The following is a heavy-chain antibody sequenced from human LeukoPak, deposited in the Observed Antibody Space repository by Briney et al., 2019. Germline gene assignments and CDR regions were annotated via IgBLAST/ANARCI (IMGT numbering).Heavy chain of an antibody. CDR1: GFTVSSNS. J-gene: IGHJ5*02. D-gene: IGHD3-22*01. V-gene: IGHV3-53*01. CDR3: ARFRFGYYDNSAPP. CDR2: IYSDNT. Sequence: GGSLRLSCKVSGFTVSSNSMSWVRQAPGKGLEWVSFIYSDNTHYSDSVKGRFTISRDNAKNSLYLQMNSLRAEDTAVYYCARFRFGYYDNSAPPWGQGTLVTVSS.